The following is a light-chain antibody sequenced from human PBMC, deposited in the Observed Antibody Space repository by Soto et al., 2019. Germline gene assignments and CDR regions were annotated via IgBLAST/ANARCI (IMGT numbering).Light chain of an antibody. CDR1: QDISNY. CDR3: QQYDNLPWT. Sequence: DIQMTQSPSSLSASVGDRVTITCQASQDISNYLNWYQQKPGKAPKLLIYDASNSETAVPSRFSGSGSGTDFTFTISSLQPEDIATYYCQQYDNLPWTFGQGTRWIA. CDR2: DAS. J-gene: IGKJ1*01. V-gene: IGKV1-33*01.